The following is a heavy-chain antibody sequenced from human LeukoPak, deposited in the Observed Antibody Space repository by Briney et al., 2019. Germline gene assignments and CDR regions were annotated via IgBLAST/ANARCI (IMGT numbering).Heavy chain of an antibody. V-gene: IGHV3-11*01. J-gene: IGHJ5*02. CDR2: ISSIGSTI. CDR1: GFTFSDYY. D-gene: IGHD3-3*01. CDR3: AGGYYDFWSGYRYNWFDP. Sequence: PGGSLRLSCAASGFTFSDYYMSWIRQAPGKGLEWVSYISSIGSTIYYADSVKGRFTISRDNAKNSLYLQMNSLRAEDTAVYYCAGGYYDFWSGYRYNWFDPWGQGTLVTVSS.